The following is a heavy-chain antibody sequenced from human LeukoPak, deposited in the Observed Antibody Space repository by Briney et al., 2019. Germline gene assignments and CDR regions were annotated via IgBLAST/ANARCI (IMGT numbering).Heavy chain of an antibody. D-gene: IGHD3-10*01. CDR1: GFNFNNCT. J-gene: IGHJ6*03. V-gene: IGHV3-21*01. CDR2: ISSSSTYI. Sequence: GGSLRLSCAASGFNFNNCTFNWVRQAPGKGLEWVSSISSSSTYIYYADSMKGRFTISRDNAKNSLYLKMNSLRAEDTAVYYCARSPGGTYYYYYMDVWGKGTTVTVSS. CDR3: ARSPGGTYYYYYMDV.